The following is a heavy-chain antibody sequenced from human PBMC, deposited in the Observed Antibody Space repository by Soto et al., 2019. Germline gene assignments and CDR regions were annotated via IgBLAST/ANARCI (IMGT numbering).Heavy chain of an antibody. D-gene: IGHD4-17*01. J-gene: IGHJ5*02. V-gene: IGHV4-59*01. CDR2: VYYSGNT. CDR1: GGSLSSYY. CDR3: SFLPWGDYRDIYSFSSRRSFD. Sequence: SETLSLTCTVSGGSLSSYYWTWIRQPPGKGLEWIGYVYYSGNTNYNPSLKSRVTISVDTSKNQFSLKLGSVTAADTAVYYFSFLPWGDYRDIYSFSSRRSFD.